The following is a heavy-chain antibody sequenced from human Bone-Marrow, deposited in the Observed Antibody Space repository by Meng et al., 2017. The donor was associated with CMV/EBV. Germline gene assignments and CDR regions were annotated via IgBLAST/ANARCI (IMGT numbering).Heavy chain of an antibody. V-gene: IGHV3-72*01. Sequence: LSLTCAASGFSFSDQYMDWVRQAPGKGLECVGRIRNKAAAYSTEYAASVKGRFTISRDDSKNTLYLQMNSLKIEDSAVYYCVKDFRGAGDYWGQGTPVTVSS. CDR3: VKDFRGAGDY. J-gene: IGHJ4*02. CDR2: IRNKAAAYST. CDR1: GFSFSDQY. D-gene: IGHD4-17*01.